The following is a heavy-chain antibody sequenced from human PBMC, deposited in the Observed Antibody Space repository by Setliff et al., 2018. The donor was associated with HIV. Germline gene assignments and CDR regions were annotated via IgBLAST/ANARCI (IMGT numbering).Heavy chain of an antibody. V-gene: IGHV4-34*01. D-gene: IGHD2-21*01. CDR3: ARGGWLKFEHTLDY. CDR2: INHSGST. CDR1: GGSFSDYY. J-gene: IGHJ4*02. Sequence: PSETLSLTCAVYGGSFSDYYWSWIRQPPGKGLEWIGEINHSGSTNYNPSLKSRVTISVDTSKNQFSLKLTSVTAADTAVYYCARGGWLKFEHTLDYWGQGTQVTVSS.